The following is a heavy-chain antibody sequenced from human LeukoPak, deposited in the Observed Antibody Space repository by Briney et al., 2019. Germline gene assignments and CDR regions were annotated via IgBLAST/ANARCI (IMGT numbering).Heavy chain of an antibody. J-gene: IGHJ5*02. Sequence: GGSLRLSCAASGFTFSSYSMNWVRQAPGKGLEWVSSISSSSSYIYYADSVKARFTISRDNAKNSLYLQMNSLRAEDTAVYYCARISVAYCGGDCYSGFDPWGQGTLVTVSS. CDR3: ARISVAYCGGDCYSGFDP. CDR1: GFTFSSYS. V-gene: IGHV3-21*01. D-gene: IGHD2-21*02. CDR2: ISSSSSYI.